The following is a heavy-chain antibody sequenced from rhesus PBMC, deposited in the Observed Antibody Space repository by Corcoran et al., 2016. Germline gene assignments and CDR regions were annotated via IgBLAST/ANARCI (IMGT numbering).Heavy chain of an antibody. Sequence: QVQLQESGPGLVKPSETLYLTCAVSGYSISSGYGWSWIRQPPGKGLAWIGYISYRGSNYYTPSFKSRVTISIDTSKNQFSLKLSSVTAADTAVYYCAREDSYEDDYGYYYHPYGLDSWGQGVVVTVSS. D-gene: IGHD3-9*01. V-gene: IGHV4-127*01. CDR2: ISYRGSN. CDR3: AREDSYEDDYGYYYHPYGLDS. CDR1: GYSISSGYG. J-gene: IGHJ6*01.